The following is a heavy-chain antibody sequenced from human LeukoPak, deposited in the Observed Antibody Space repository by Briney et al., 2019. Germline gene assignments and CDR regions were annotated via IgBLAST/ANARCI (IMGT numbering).Heavy chain of an antibody. CDR2: ISLTGRT. V-gene: IGHV4-4*02. CDR1: GGSITSTTW. D-gene: IGHD1-26*01. CDR3: TRESGPYCPFGY. J-gene: IGHJ4*02. Sequence: SRTLSLTCGVSGGSITSTTWWSWVRQPPGQGLEWIGEISLTGRTNYNPSLIGRVIMSLDESRNQLSLTLTSVTAADTAMYYCTRESGPYCPFGYWGQGTLVVVPS.